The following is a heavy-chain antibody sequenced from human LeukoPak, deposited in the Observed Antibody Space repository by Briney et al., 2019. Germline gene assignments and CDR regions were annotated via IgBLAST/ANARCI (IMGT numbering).Heavy chain of an antibody. Sequence: SETLSLTCTVSGGSISSYYWSWVRQPPGKGLEWIGFVYYTGSTNYSPSLKSRVTISVDTSKNHFSLKLRSVTAADTAVYYCARISSSNWYNERGAFDVWGQGTMVTVSS. V-gene: IGHV4-59*01. CDR3: ARISSSNWYNERGAFDV. J-gene: IGHJ3*01. CDR2: VYYTGST. D-gene: IGHD6-13*01. CDR1: GGSISSYY.